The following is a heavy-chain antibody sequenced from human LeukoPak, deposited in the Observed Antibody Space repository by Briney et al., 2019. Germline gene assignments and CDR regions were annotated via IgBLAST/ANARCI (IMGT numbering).Heavy chain of an antibody. D-gene: IGHD3-10*01. V-gene: IGHV3-7*04. CDR1: GFTFSTYT. J-gene: IGHJ4*02. CDR3: VRDGSGSDFSLDH. CDR2: IRHDGSDV. Sequence: PGGSLRLSCAASGFTFSTYTMSWVRQAPGKGLEWVADIRHDGSDVYNVDSVRGRFTISRDNAKNSVFLQMNSLKDEDTAVYYCVRDGSGSDFSLDHWGQGTLVTVSS.